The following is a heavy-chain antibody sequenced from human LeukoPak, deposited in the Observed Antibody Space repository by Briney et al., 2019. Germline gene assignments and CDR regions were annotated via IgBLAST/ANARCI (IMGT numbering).Heavy chain of an antibody. J-gene: IGHJ4*02. Sequence: GGSLRLSCAASGFTFSSYAMSWVRQAPGKGLEWVSAISGSGGSTYYADSVKGRFTISRDNSKNTLYLQMNSLRAEDTAVYYCAKGNLTCHGGFLEWLCLRNFDYWGQGTLVTVSS. D-gene: IGHD3-3*01. CDR1: GFTFSSYA. V-gene: IGHV3-23*01. CDR2: ISGSGGST. CDR3: AKGNLTCHGGFLEWLCLRNFDY.